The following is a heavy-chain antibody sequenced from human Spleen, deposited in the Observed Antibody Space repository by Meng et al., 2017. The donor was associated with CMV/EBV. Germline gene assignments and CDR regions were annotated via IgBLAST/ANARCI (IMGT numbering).Heavy chain of an antibody. D-gene: IGHD3-10*01. Sequence: GESLKISCAASGFTFSSYEMNWVRQAPGKGLEWVSYISSSGSTIYYADSVKGRFTISRDNSKNTLFLQMNSLRAEDTAAYFCAKDDGYGSGSYYRPYYGMDVWGQGTTVTVSS. J-gene: IGHJ6*02. CDR1: GFTFSSYE. V-gene: IGHV3-48*03. CDR2: ISSSGSTI. CDR3: AKDDGYGSGSYYRPYYGMDV.